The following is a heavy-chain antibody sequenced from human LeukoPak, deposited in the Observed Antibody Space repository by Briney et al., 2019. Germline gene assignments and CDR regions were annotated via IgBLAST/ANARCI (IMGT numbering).Heavy chain of an antibody. V-gene: IGHV3-23*01. CDR1: GFTFCTFG. D-gene: IGHD1-1*01. CDR2: ISSGADVT. J-gene: IGHJ4*02. CDR3: ATRISTTRGLDF. Sequence: GGSLRRSCAASGFTFCTFGMTWVRQAPGKGLEWVSSISSGADVTTYADSVKGRFTISRDNSKNTLYLQMHGLRAEDMAVYYCATRISTTRGLDFWGQGTLVTVSS.